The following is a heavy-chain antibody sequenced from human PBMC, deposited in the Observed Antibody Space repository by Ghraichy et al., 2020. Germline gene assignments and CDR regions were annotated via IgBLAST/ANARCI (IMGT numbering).Heavy chain of an antibody. J-gene: IGHJ6*02. CDR2: ISGSGGST. CDR1: GFTFSSYA. Sequence: GESLNISCAASGFTFSSYAMSWVRQAPGKGLEWVSAISGSGGSTYYADSVKGRFTISRDNSKNTLYLQMNSLRAEDTAVYYCAKEKGTPMVRGATRYGMDVWGQGTTVTVSS. V-gene: IGHV3-23*01. D-gene: IGHD3-10*01. CDR3: AKEKGTPMVRGATRYGMDV.